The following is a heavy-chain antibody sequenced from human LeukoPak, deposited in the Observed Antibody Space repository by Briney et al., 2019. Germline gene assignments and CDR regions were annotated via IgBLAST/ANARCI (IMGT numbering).Heavy chain of an antibody. V-gene: IGHV3-7*04. J-gene: IGHJ4*02. CDR3: ARVRGGYYFDY. Sequence: GGSLRLSCAASGFTFSSYWMNWVRQAPGKGLEWVANIKQAGTEKYYVDSGKGRFTISRDNAKNSLFLQMNSLRAEDTAVYFCARVRGGYYFDYWGQGTLVTVSS. CDR1: GFTFSSYW. D-gene: IGHD5-24*01. CDR2: IKQAGTEK.